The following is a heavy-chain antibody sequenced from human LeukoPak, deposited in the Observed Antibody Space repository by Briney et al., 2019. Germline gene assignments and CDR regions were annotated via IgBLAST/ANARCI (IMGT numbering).Heavy chain of an antibody. J-gene: IGHJ3*02. D-gene: IGHD3-22*01. CDR2: INHSGST. V-gene: IGHV4-34*01. CDR3: ARGKDSSGYSAFDI. Sequence: SETLSLTCAVYGGSFSGYYWSWIRQPPGKGLEWIGEINHSGSTNYNPSLKSRVTTSVDTSKNQFSLKLSSVTAADTAVYYCARGKDSSGYSAFDIWGQGTMVTVSS. CDR1: GGSFSGYY.